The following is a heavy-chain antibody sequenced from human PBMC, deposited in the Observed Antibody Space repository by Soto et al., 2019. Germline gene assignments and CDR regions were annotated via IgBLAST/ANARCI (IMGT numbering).Heavy chain of an antibody. J-gene: IGHJ4*02. CDR2: ISSSSSYI. Sequence: GGSLRLSCAASGFTFSSYSMNWVRQAPGKGLEWVSSISSSSSYIYYADSVKGRFTISRDNAKNSLFLQMNNLRAEDTAVYFCARDERSVAVAPFFDYWGQGTQVTVSS. CDR3: ARDERSVAVAPFFDY. CDR1: GFTFSSYS. V-gene: IGHV3-21*01. D-gene: IGHD6-19*01.